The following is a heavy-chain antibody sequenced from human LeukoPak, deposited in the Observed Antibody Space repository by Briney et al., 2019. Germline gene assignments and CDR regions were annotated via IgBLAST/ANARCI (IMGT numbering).Heavy chain of an antibody. V-gene: IGHV4-34*01. CDR1: GGSFSGYY. D-gene: IGHD4-17*01. Sequence: SETLSLTCAVYGGSFSGYYWIWIRQSPGKGLEWIGEINDSGSSNYHPSLKSRVTISLDTSKTQFSLKLTSVTSADTAVYFCARYVPDYGDYSGGFDIWGQGTMVTVSS. J-gene: IGHJ3*02. CDR2: INDSGSS. CDR3: ARYVPDYGDYSGGFDI.